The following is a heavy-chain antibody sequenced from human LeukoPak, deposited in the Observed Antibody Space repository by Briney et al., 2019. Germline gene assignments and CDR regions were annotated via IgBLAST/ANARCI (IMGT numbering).Heavy chain of an antibody. Sequence: GRSLRLSCAASGFTFSSYSMNWVRQATGKGLEWVTSISSSGAYVYYADSVKGRFTISRDNAKNSLSLQMNSLRADDAAVYYCARASSKQLAGYLPDGFDIWGQGTMVTVSS. CDR1: GFTFSSYS. D-gene: IGHD3-9*01. CDR3: ARASSKQLAGYLPDGFDI. CDR2: ISSSGAYV. V-gene: IGHV3-21*01. J-gene: IGHJ3*02.